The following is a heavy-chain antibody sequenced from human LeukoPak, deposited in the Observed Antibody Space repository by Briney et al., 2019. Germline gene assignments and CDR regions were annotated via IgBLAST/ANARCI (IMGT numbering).Heavy chain of an antibody. CDR1: GGSINRYY. Sequence: SSETLSLTCTVSGGSINRYYWSWIRRPPGKGLEWIGYIDDSGNTNYNPSLKSQVTISVDKSKNQFSLKLSFVTAADTAMYYCARSDYHNSGSHTVFDAFDIWGQGTRVTVSS. V-gene: IGHV4-59*01. CDR3: ARSDYHNSGSHTVFDAFDI. J-gene: IGHJ3*02. CDR2: IDDSGNT. D-gene: IGHD3-10*01.